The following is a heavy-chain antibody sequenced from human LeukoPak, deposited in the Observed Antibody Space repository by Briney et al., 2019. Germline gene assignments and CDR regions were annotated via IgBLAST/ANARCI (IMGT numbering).Heavy chain of an antibody. D-gene: IGHD1-26*01. V-gene: IGHV3-30-3*01. CDR3: ARQMTPHGNFDY. CDR1: GFTFSSYA. CDR2: ISYDGSNK. J-gene: IGHJ4*02. Sequence: GGSLRLSCAASGFTFSSYAMHWVRQAPGKGLEWVAVISYDGSNKYYADSVKGRFTISRDYSKNTLYLQMNSLRAEDTAVYYCARQMTPHGNFDYWGQGTLVTVSS.